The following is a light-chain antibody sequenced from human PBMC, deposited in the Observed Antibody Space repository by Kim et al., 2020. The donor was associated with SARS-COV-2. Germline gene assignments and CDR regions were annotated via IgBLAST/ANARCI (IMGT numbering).Light chain of an antibody. CDR3: QQYNSYSRT. Sequence: GDRVNITCRASQSISSWLAWYQQKPGKAPKLLIYDASTLESGVTSRFSGSGSGTEFTLTISSLQPDDFATYYCQQYNSYSRTFGQGTKVDIK. J-gene: IGKJ1*01. V-gene: IGKV1-5*01. CDR1: QSISSW. CDR2: DAS.